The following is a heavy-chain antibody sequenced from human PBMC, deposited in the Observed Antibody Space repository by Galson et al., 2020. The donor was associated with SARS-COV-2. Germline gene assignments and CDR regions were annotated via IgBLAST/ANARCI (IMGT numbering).Heavy chain of an antibody. D-gene: IGHD1-26*01. Sequence: GGSLSLSCAASGFTFSNYVMHWVRQAPGKGPEWVAVISSDGSNSFYADSLKGRFTISRDNSKSTLYLQMNSLSAEDTAVYYCARGGEWELPNCLDYGGKGTVVTFSS. CDR2: ISSDGSNS. J-gene: IGHJ4*02. V-gene: IGHV3-30*04. CDR3: ARGGEWELPNCLDY. CDR1: GFTFSNYV.